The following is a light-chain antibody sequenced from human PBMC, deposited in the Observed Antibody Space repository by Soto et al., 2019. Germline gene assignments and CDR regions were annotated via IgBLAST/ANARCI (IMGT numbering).Light chain of an antibody. CDR2: DVS. Sequence: QSALTQPASVSGSPGQSITISCTGTSSDVGGYNYVSWYQHHPGKAPKLMIYDVSSRPSGVSNRFSGSKSGNTASLTISGLQPEDEADYYCSSYTTSNTRQIVLGTGTKLTVL. CDR1: SSDVGGYNY. J-gene: IGLJ1*01. V-gene: IGLV2-14*03. CDR3: SSYTTSNTRQIV.